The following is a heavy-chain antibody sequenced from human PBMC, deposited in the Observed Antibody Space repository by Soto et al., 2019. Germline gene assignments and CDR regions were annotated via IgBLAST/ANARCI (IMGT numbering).Heavy chain of an antibody. V-gene: IGHV1-69*01. D-gene: IGHD1-26*01. CDR1: GGTFSSYA. CDR2: IIPIFGTA. CDR3: ARDSRAYSGSQRAFDI. J-gene: IGHJ3*02. Sequence: QVQLVQSGAEVKKPGSSVKVSCKASGGTFSSYAISWVRQAPGQGLEWMGGIIPIFGTANYAQKFQGRVTITADESTSTDYMELSSLRSEDTAVYYCARDSRAYSGSQRAFDIWGQGTMVTVSS.